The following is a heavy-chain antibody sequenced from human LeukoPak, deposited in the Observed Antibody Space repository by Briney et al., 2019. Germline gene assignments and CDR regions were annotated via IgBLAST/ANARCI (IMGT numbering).Heavy chain of an antibody. CDR3: AKTAKRDSTLVDY. J-gene: IGHJ4*02. CDR2: IWYDGSNK. CDR1: GFTFSSYG. D-gene: IGHD2-15*01. V-gene: IGHV3-33*06. Sequence: PGGSLRLSCAASGFTFSSYGMHWVRQAPGKGLEWVAVIWYDGSNKYYADSVKGRFTISRDNSKNTLYLQMNSLRAEDTAVYYCAKTAKRDSTLVDYWGQRTLVTVSS.